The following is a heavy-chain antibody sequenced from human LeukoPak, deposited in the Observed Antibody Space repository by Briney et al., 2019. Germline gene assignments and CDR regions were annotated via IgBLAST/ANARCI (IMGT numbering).Heavy chain of an antibody. Sequence: PGGSLRLSCAASGFTFDDYAMHWVRQAPGKGLVWVSRINSDGSSTSYADSVKGRFTISRDNAKNTLYLQMNSLRAEDTAVYYCASGGWYLSYWGQGTLVTVSS. V-gene: IGHV3-74*01. J-gene: IGHJ4*02. D-gene: IGHD6-19*01. CDR2: INSDGSST. CDR3: ASGGWYLSY. CDR1: GFTFDDYA.